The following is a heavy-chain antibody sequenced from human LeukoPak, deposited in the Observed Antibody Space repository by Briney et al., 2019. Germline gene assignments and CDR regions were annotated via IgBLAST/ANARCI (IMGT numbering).Heavy chain of an antibody. D-gene: IGHD2-15*01. CDR3: AKLLVLASANRYYFDY. CDR2: ISGSGNST. V-gene: IGHV3-23*01. J-gene: IGHJ4*02. Sequence: GGSLRLSCAASGLTFSSSAMSWVRQAPGKGLEWVSLISGSGNSTYYADSVKGRFTISRDNSKNTLYLQMNSLRAEDTAVYYCAKLLVLASANRYYFDYWGQGTLATVSS. CDR1: GLTFSSSA.